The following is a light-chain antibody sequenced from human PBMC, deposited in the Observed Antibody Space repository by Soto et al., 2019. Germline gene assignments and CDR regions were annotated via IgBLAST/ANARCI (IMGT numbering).Light chain of an antibody. V-gene: IGKV3-15*01. Sequence: EIVMTQSPATLSVSPGERATLSCRASQSVSSNLAWYQHKPGQAPRLLIYGASTRATGIPARFSASGSGTEFSLTISSLQSEDFAVYYCQQYGSSGWTFGQGTKVEIK. J-gene: IGKJ1*01. CDR3: QQYGSSGWT. CDR2: GAS. CDR1: QSVSSN.